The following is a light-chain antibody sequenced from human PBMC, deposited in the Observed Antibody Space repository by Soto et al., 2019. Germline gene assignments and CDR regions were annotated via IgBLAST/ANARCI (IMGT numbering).Light chain of an antibody. CDR2: EVS. Sequence: QSVLTQPASVSGSPGQSITISCTGTSSDVGSYNLVSWYQQHPGKAPKLMIYEVSKRPSGVSNRFSGSKSGNTASLTISGLQAEDEADYYCCSYAVSLYVFGTGTKVTVL. J-gene: IGLJ1*01. CDR3: CSYAVSLYV. V-gene: IGLV2-23*02. CDR1: SSDVGSYNL.